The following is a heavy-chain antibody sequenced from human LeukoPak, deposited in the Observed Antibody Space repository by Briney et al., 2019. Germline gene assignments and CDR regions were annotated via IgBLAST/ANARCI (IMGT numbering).Heavy chain of an antibody. CDR3: ARDMSDDYVWGSYRPFDY. D-gene: IGHD3-16*02. CDR1: GYTFPSYF. Sequence: ASVKVSCKASGYTFPSYFMHWVRQAPGQGLEWMGIINPTGGSTTYAQKFQGRVTMTRDTSTSTVYMELRSLRSDDTAVYYCARDMSDDYVWGSYRPFDYWGQGTLVTVSS. J-gene: IGHJ4*02. V-gene: IGHV1-46*01. CDR2: INPTGGST.